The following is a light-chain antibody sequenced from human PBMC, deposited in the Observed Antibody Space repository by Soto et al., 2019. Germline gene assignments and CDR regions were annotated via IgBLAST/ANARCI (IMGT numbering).Light chain of an antibody. CDR1: GAVYD. CDR2: SNI. Sequence: QSVLTQPPSVSGARGQRVTISCSGAVYDVHWYQQLPGTAPKLLIHSNIHRPSGVPDRFSGTKSGASASLAITGLQAEDEAEYFCQSFDRSLAALFGGGTKVTVL. CDR3: QSFDRSLAAL. J-gene: IGLJ2*01. V-gene: IGLV1-40*01.